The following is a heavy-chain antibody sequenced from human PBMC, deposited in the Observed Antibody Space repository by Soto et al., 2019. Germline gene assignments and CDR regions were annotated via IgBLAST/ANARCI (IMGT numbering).Heavy chain of an antibody. J-gene: IGHJ6*02. CDR2: MYSSENT. D-gene: IGHD2-2*03. CDR3: TRLNGYCVGTICHGIYCMDV. Sequence: SETLSLTCSVSGGFVSSSSYSWGWIRQSPGKGLEWIGTMYSSENTYYNPSLLRRVTISVDTSKNEISLRLSSVTAADTAVSDCTRLNGYCVGTICHGIYCMDVWGQGTTVKVSS. CDR1: GGFVSSSSYS. V-gene: IGHV4-39*01.